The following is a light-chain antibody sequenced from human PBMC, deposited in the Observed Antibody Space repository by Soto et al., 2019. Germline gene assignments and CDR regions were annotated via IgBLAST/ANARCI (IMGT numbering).Light chain of an antibody. CDR3: QQYNSYSWT. CDR1: QSISSW. V-gene: IGKV1-5*01. CDR2: AAS. J-gene: IGKJ1*01. Sequence: DIQMTQSPSNLSASVGDRVTITCRASQSISSWLAWYQQKPGKAPRFLIYAASSLKSGVPSRFSGSGSGTEFTLTISSLQPDDFATYYCQQYNSYSWTFGQGTKVDIK.